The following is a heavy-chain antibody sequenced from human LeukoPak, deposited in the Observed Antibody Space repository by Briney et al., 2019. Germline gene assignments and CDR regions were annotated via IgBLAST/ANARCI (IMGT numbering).Heavy chain of an antibody. V-gene: IGHV3-23*01. J-gene: IGHJ5*02. CDR3: AKEVKEYYYGSGSYYNRLRTNWFDP. CDR2: ISGSGGST. D-gene: IGHD3-10*01. Sequence: GGSLRLFCAASGFTFSSYAMSWVRQAPGKGLEWVSAISGSGGSTYYADSVKGRFTISRDNSKNTLYLQMNNLRAEDTAVYYCAKEVKEYYYGSGSYYNRLRTNWFDPWGQGTLVTVSS. CDR1: GFTFSSYA.